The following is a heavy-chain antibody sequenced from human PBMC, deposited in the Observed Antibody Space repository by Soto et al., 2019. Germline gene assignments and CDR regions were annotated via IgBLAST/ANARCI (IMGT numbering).Heavy chain of an antibody. Sequence: PGGSLRLSCAASGFSFSSSEMNWVRQAPGKGLEWISYIGGSGFTYYSDVVKGRFTISRDNAKNSLYLQMNNLRVEDTAVYYCAKERGPDVLATIIGDMWGQGTMVTVSS. CDR2: IGGSGFT. J-gene: IGHJ3*02. CDR1: GFSFSSSE. V-gene: IGHV3-48*03. D-gene: IGHD2-8*02. CDR3: AKERGPDVLATIIGDM.